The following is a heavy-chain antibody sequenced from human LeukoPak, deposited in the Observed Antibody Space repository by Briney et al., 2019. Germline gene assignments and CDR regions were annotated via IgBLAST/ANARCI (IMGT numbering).Heavy chain of an antibody. J-gene: IGHJ4*02. Sequence: GASLRLSCAASGFTFSSYAMSWVRQAPGKGLEWVAVISYDGSNKYYADSVKGRFTISRDNSKNTLYLQMNSLRAEDTAVYYCARGAVVPAVETFDYWGQGTLVTVSS. D-gene: IGHD2-2*01. V-gene: IGHV3-30*04. CDR3: ARGAVVPAVETFDY. CDR2: ISYDGSNK. CDR1: GFTFSSYA.